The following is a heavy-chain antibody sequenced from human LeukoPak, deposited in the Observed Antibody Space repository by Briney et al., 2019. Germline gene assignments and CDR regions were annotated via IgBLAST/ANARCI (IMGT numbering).Heavy chain of an antibody. CDR3: ARLRLCSSTSCYSLSP. D-gene: IGHD2-2*01. J-gene: IGHJ5*02. CDR2: INHSGST. Sequence: SETLSLTCAVYGGSFSGYYWSWIRPPPGKGLEWIGEINHSGSTNYNPSLKSRVTISVDTSKNQFSQKLSSVTAADTAVYYCARLRLCSSTSCYSLSPWGQGTLVTVSS. CDR1: GGSFSGYY. V-gene: IGHV4-34*01.